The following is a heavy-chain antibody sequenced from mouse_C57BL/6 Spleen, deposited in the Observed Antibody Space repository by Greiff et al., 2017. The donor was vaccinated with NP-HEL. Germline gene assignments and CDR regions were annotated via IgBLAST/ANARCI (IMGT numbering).Heavy chain of an antibody. Sequence: EVKVVESGGGLVKPGGSLKLSCAASGFTFSDYGMHWVRQAPEKGLEWVAYISSGSSTIYYADTVKGRFTISRDNAKNTLFLQMTSLRSEDTAMYYCARANYYGSRYAMDYWGQGTSVTVSS. D-gene: IGHD1-1*01. V-gene: IGHV5-17*01. CDR1: GFTFSDYG. CDR2: ISSGSSTI. J-gene: IGHJ4*01. CDR3: ARANYYGSRYAMDY.